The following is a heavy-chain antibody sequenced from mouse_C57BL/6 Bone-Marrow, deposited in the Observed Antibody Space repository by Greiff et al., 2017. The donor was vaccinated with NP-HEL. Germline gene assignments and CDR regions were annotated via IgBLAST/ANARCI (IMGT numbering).Heavy chain of an antibody. J-gene: IGHJ2*01. CDR3: ARRDDYGKLPSDY. Sequence: QVQLQQPGAELVKPGASVKLSCKASGYTFTSYWMHWVKQRPGQGLEWIGMIHPNSGSTNYNEKFKSKATLTVDKSSSTAYMQLSSLTSEDSAVYYWARRDDYGKLPSDYWGQGTTLTVSS. V-gene: IGHV1-64*01. D-gene: IGHD2-4*01. CDR1: GYTFTSYW. CDR2: IHPNSGST.